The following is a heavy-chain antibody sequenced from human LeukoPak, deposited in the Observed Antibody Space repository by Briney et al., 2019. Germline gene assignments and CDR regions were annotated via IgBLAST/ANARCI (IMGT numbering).Heavy chain of an antibody. CDR1: GFTFSSYG. V-gene: IGHV3-33*01. D-gene: IGHD3-22*01. CDR2: IWYDGSNK. Sequence: GRSLRLSCAASGFTFSSYGTHWVRQAPGKGLEWMAVIWYDGSNKYYADSVKGRFTISRDNSKNTLYLQMNSLRAEDTAVYYCARDNPYYYDRSGYSGSWGQGTLVTVSS. CDR3: ARDNPYYYDRSGYSGS. J-gene: IGHJ4*02.